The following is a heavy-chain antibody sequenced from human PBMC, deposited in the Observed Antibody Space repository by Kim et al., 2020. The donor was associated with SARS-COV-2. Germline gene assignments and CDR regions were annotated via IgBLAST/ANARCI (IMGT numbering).Heavy chain of an antibody. CDR1: GFTFSSYA. Sequence: GGSLRLSCAASGFTFSSYAMHWVRQAPGKGLEWVAVISYDGSNKYYADSVKGRFTISRDNSKNTLYLQMNSLRAEDTAVYYCAREMGPYSSGWYLYNYYYYGMDVWGQGTTVTVSS. CDR3: AREMGPYSSGWYLYNYYYYGMDV. J-gene: IGHJ6*02. D-gene: IGHD6-19*01. CDR2: ISYDGSNK. V-gene: IGHV3-30-3*01.